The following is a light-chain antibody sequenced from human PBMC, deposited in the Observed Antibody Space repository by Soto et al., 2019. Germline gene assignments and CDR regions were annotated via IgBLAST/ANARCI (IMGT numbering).Light chain of an antibody. J-gene: IGLJ1*01. V-gene: IGLV2-14*01. CDR2: EVS. CDR3: CSYTDSRTHI. Sequence: QSALTQPASVSWSPGQSITISCTGTNSYVGGYNYVSWYQQHPGKAPKLIIFEVSYRPSGISNRFSASKSGDTASLTISGLQADDEADYYCCSYTDSRTHIFGSGTKVTVL. CDR1: NSYVGGYNY.